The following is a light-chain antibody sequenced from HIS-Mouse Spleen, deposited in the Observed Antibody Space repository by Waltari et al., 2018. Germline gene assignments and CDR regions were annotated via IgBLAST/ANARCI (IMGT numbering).Light chain of an antibody. J-gene: IGLJ1*01. Sequence: QSALTQPASVSGSPGQSITISCTGTSRDVGSYNLVSWYQQHPGKAPKLMTYEGSKRPSGVSNRFSGSKSGNTASLTISWLQAEDEADYYCCSYAGSSTYVFGTGTKVTVL. V-gene: IGLV2-23*01. CDR2: EGS. CDR3: CSYAGSSTYV. CDR1: SRDVGSYNL.